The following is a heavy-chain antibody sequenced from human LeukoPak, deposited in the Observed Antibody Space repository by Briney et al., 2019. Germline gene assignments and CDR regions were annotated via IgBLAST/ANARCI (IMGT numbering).Heavy chain of an antibody. CDR3: AGGIAAVGYYYYYMDV. V-gene: IGHV4-39*07. J-gene: IGHJ6*03. D-gene: IGHD6-13*01. CDR1: GASISTIISY. CDR2: IYYSGTT. Sequence: SETLSLTCTVSGASISTIISYWGWIRQTPGKGLEWIGSIYYSGTTYYNPSLESRVTISVDTSKNQFSLKLSSVTAADTAVYYCAGGIAAVGYYYYYMDVWGKGTTVTVSS.